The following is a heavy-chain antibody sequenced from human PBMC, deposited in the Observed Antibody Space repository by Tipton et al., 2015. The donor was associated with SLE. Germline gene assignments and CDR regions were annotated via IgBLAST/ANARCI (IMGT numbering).Heavy chain of an antibody. D-gene: IGHD4-17*01. CDR2: IFAGGDP. Sequence: SLRLSCAASGFTFSNYWMHWVRQVPGKGLEWVSVIFAGGDPFYAASVMGRFTISRDTAKETIYLQMNSLKAEDTALYFCATAGDNGDYGYFDYWGLGTRVIVSS. CDR3: ATAGDNGDYGYFDY. V-gene: IGHV3-53*01. CDR1: GFTFSNYW. J-gene: IGHJ4*02.